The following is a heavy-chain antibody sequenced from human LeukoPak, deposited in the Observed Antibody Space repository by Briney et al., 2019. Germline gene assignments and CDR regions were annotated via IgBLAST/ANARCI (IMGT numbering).Heavy chain of an antibody. CDR2: IYYSGST. D-gene: IGHD6-19*01. CDR3: ARAVAGTFDY. Sequence: SETLSLTCTVSGGSISSYYWSWIRQPPGKGLEWIGYIYYSGSTNYNPSLKSRVTISVDTSKNQFSLKLSSVTAADTAVYYCARAVAGTFDYWGQGTLVTVSS. CDR1: GGSISSYY. J-gene: IGHJ4*02. V-gene: IGHV4-59*01.